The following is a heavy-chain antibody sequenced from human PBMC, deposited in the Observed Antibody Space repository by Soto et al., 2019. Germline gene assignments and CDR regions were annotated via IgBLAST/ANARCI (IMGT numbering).Heavy chain of an antibody. Sequence: PSETLSLTCTVSGGSISSSSYYWGWIRQPPGKGLEWIGSIYYSGSTYYNPSLKSRVTISVDTSKNQFSLKLSSVTAADTAVYYCASQILQGDYGDEDFDYWGQGTLVTVSS. CDR2: IYYSGST. CDR3: ASQILQGDYGDEDFDY. D-gene: IGHD4-17*01. CDR1: GGSISSSSYY. J-gene: IGHJ4*02. V-gene: IGHV4-39*01.